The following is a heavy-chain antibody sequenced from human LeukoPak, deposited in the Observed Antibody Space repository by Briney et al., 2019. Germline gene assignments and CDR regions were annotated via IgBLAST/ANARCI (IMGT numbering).Heavy chain of an antibody. D-gene: IGHD3-22*01. CDR3: AKGLGYYDSSGYYHWYFDL. V-gene: IGHV3-74*01. CDR2: INTDGSST. Sequence: PGGSLRLSCAASGFTFSRYWIHWVRQAPGKGLVWVSRINTDGSSTTYADSVKGRFTISRDSSKNTLYLQMNSLRAEDTAVYYCAKGLGYYDSSGYYHWYFDLWGRGTLVTVSS. J-gene: IGHJ2*01. CDR1: GFTFSRYW.